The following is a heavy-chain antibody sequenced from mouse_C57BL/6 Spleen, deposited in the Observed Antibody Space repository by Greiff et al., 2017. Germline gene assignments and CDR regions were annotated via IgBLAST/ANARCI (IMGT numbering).Heavy chain of an antibody. CDR1: GYTFTSYW. V-gene: IGHV1-64*01. CDR3: ARGEDYYGSSYVPYAMDY. J-gene: IGHJ4*01. D-gene: IGHD1-1*01. CDR2: IHPNSGST. Sequence: VQLQQSGAELVKPGASVKLSCKASGYTFTSYWMHWVKQRPGQGLEWIGMIHPNSGSTNYNEKFKSKATLTVDKSSSTAYMQLSSLTSEDSAVYYCARGEDYYGSSYVPYAMDYWGQGTSVTVSS.